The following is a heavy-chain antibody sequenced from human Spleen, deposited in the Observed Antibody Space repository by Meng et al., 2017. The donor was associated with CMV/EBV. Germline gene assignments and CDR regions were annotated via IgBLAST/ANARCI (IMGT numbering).Heavy chain of an antibody. D-gene: IGHD2-15*01. CDR2: IYYSGSA. CDR1: GGSVRSGSYY. CDR3: ARLYSSGTSWFDP. V-gene: IGHV4-61*01. Sequence: VSGGSVRSGSYYWHWIRQPPGKGLEWIGYIYYSGSANYNPSLKSRVTMSADTSKNQFSLKLISVTAADTAVYYCARLYSSGTSWFDPWGQGILVTVSS. J-gene: IGHJ5*02.